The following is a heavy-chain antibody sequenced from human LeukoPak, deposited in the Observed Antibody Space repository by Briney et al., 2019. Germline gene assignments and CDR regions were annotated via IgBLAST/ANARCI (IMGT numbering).Heavy chain of an antibody. D-gene: IGHD5-18*01. CDR1: GYTFTGYY. Sequence: ASVKVSCKASGYTFTGYYMHWVRQAPGQGLEWMGIINPSGGSTSYAQKFQGRVTMTRDTSTSTVYMELSSLRSEDTAVYYCARVTTPDTAMATWGQGTLVTVSS. CDR2: INPSGGST. J-gene: IGHJ4*02. V-gene: IGHV1-46*01. CDR3: ARVTTPDTAMAT.